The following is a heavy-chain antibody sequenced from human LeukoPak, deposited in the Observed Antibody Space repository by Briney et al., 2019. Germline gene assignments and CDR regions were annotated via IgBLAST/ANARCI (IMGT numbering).Heavy chain of an antibody. Sequence: TGGSLRLSCAASGFTFSSFGMHWVRQAPGKGLEWVAVIWYDASNKYYADSVKGRFTISRDNSKNTLYLQMSSLRDDDTAVYYCVRGVGVSRFNYLDSWGQGTLVIVSS. D-gene: IGHD6-13*01. V-gene: IGHV3-33*01. J-gene: IGHJ4*02. CDR3: VRGVGVSRFNYLDS. CDR2: IWYDASNK. CDR1: GFTFSSFG.